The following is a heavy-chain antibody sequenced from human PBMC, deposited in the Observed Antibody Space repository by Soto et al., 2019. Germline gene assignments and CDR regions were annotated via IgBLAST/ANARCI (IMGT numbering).Heavy chain of an antibody. J-gene: IGHJ4*02. CDR3: ARQIYDSDTGPNFQYYFDS. CDR1: GYSFAGYW. D-gene: IGHD3-22*01. V-gene: IGHV5-10-1*01. CDR2: IDPSDSQT. Sequence: PGESLKISCKGSGYSFAGYWITWVRQKPGKGLEWMGRIDPSDSQTYHGPSFRGHVTISVTKSITTVFLQWSSLRASDTAMYYCARQIYDSDTGPNFQYYFDSWGQGTPVTVSS.